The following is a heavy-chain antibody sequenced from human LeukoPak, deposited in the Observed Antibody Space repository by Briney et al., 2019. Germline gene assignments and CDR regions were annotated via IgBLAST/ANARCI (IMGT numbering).Heavy chain of an antibody. D-gene: IGHD6-13*01. CDR2: ISSRGRTI. CDR3: ARDPESAAGPDYYYFYDMDA. J-gene: IGHJ6*02. CDR1: GFTFSDYY. Sequence: KSGGSLRLSCAASGFTFSDYYMSWIRQAPGEGLEWISYISSRGRTIYYADSVKGRFTISRDNAKKSLYLQMNSQRAEDTAVYYCARDPESAAGPDYYYFYDMDAWGQGTTVTVSS. V-gene: IGHV3-11*01.